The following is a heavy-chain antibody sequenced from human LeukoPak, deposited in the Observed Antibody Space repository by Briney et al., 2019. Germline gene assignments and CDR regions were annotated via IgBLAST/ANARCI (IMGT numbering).Heavy chain of an antibody. D-gene: IGHD3-10*01. V-gene: IGHV3-7*01. Sequence: PGGSLRLSCAASGFTFSNYWMSWVRQAPGKGLEWVANIKQDGSERYYVDSVKGRSTISRDNAKNSLYLQMNSLRAEDTAVYYCATYYSERSSYYMDVWGKGTTVTVSS. J-gene: IGHJ6*03. CDR1: GFTFSNYW. CDR2: IKQDGSER. CDR3: ATYYSERSSYYMDV.